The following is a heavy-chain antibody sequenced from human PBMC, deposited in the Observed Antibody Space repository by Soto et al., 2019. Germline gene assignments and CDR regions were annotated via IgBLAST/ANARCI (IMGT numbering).Heavy chain of an antibody. D-gene: IGHD3-3*01. CDR2: ISYDGSNK. J-gene: IGHJ4*02. CDR3: ARGWVLLRFLEWSPLDY. V-gene: IGHV3-30-3*01. CDR1: GFTFSSYA. Sequence: GSLRLSCAASGFTFSSYAMHWVRQAPGKGLEWVAVISYDGSNKYYADSVKGRFTISRDNSKNTLYLQMNSLRAEDTAVYYCARGWVLLRFLEWSPLDYWGQGTLVTVSS.